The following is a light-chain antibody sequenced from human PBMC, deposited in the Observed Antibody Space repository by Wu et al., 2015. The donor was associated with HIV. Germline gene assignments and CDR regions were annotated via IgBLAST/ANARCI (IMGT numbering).Light chain of an antibody. CDR2: DAS. Sequence: IVLTQSPGTLSLSPGERATLSCRASQSVSSNYLAWYQQKPGQAPRLLIYDASKRATGVPARFTGSGSETDFTLTISSLEPEDFAVYFCQQRRNWPLTFGQGTRLDIK. CDR1: QSVSSNY. J-gene: IGKJ5*01. V-gene: IGKV3D-20*02. CDR3: QQRRNWPLT.